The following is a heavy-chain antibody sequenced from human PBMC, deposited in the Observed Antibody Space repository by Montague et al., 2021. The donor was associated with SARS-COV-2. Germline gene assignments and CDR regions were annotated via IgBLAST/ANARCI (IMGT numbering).Heavy chain of an antibody. V-gene: IGHV4-34*10. J-gene: IGHJ5*02. Sequence: SETLSLTCIVYGTSFIIYHYYWRWLSPRPGEGRESDAFHNHTGNTTYSPSLKIRIFISIDTYKNQFSLSLASVTAADTAVYYCARGGGDPWGQGILVTVSS. CDR2: HNHTGNT. D-gene: IGHD2-15*01. CDR3: ARGGGDP. CDR1: GTSFIIYHYY.